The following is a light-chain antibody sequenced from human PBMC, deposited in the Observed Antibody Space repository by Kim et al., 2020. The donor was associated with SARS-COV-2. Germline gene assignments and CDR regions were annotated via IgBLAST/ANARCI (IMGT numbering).Light chain of an antibody. CDR2: DVS. J-gene: IGLJ2*01. CDR1: TGCVGGYTS. V-gene: IGLV2-14*03. Sequence: SITISLSGSTGCVGGYTSVSCYQQHPGKAPILMIYDVSKRPSGVSNRFSGSKSGNTASLTISGRQAEDEADYYCSSYTSSSTLVVFGGGTQLTVL. CDR3: SSYTSSSTLVV.